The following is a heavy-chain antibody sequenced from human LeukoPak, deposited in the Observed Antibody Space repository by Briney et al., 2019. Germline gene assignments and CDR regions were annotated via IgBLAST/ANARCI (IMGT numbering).Heavy chain of an antibody. Sequence: GGSLRLSCAASGFTFSTYAMHWVRQAPGKGLEWLAVISHDRSRQFYADSVQGRFTISRDNSKNMMYLQMNSLRAEDTAIYYCAKESGPRGVQSAALYWGQGTLVTVSS. CDR1: GFTFSTYA. J-gene: IGHJ4*02. CDR2: ISHDRSRQ. D-gene: IGHD3-10*01. CDR3: AKESGPRGVQSAALY. V-gene: IGHV3-30*04.